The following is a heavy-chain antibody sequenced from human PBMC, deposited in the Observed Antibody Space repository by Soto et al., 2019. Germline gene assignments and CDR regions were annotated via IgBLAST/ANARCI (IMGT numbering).Heavy chain of an antibody. CDR2: IYYSGST. Sequence: SETLSLTCTVSGGSISSSSYYWGWIRQPPGKGLEWIGSIYYSGSTYYNPSLKSRVTISVDTSKNQFSLKLSSVTAADTAVYYCARHRYGDYGTDYWGQGTLVTVSS. D-gene: IGHD4-17*01. J-gene: IGHJ4*02. CDR1: GGSISSSSYY. V-gene: IGHV4-39*01. CDR3: ARHRYGDYGTDY.